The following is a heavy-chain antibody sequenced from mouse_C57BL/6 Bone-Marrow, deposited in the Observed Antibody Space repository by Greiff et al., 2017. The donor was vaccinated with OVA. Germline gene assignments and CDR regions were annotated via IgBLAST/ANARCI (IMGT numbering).Heavy chain of an antibody. D-gene: IGHD2-12*01. CDR2: ISDGGSYT. Sequence: EVKLMESGGGLVKPGGSLKLSCAASGFTFSSYAMSWVRQTPEKRLEWVATISDGGSYTYYPDNVKGRFTISRDNAKNNLYLQMSHLKSEDTAMYYCARVYYSPDYWGQGTTLTVSS. V-gene: IGHV5-4*03. J-gene: IGHJ2*01. CDR3: ARVYYSPDY. CDR1: GFTFSSYA.